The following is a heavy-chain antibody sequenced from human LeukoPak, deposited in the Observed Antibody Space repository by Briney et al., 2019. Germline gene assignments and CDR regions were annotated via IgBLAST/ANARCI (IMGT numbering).Heavy chain of an antibody. CDR3: ARVSCTTTSCPGWFDP. V-gene: IGHV4-59*01. J-gene: IGHJ5*02. CDR2: IYYSGNT. CDR1: GGSISDYY. D-gene: IGHD2-2*01. Sequence: PSENLSLTCTVSGGSISDYYWSWVRQPPGKGLEWIGYIYYSGNTNYNPSLKSRVAISVDTSKNQFSLRLSSVTAADTAVYLCARVSCTTTSCPGWFDPWGQGTLVTVSS.